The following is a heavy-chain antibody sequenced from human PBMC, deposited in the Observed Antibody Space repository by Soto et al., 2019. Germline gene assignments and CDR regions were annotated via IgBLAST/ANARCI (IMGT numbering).Heavy chain of an antibody. J-gene: IGHJ6*02. CDR3: AKMWERFARPYYYYGMDV. D-gene: IGHD1-26*01. CDR2: MWYDGSNK. Sequence: PGGSLRLSCAASGFPFSYYGMHWVRQAPGKGLEWVAIMWYDGSNKYYADSVKGRFTISRDNSKNTLYLQMNSLRAEDTAVYYCAKMWERFARPYYYYGMDVWGQGTTVTVSS. V-gene: IGHV3-30*02. CDR1: GFPFSYYG.